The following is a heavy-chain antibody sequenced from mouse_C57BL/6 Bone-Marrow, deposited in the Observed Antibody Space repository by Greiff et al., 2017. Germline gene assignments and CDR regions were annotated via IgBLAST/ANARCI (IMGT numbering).Heavy chain of an antibody. J-gene: IGHJ4*01. D-gene: IGHD2-1*01. V-gene: IGHV1-58*01. CDR1: GYTFTSYG. CDR2: IYIGNGYT. Sequence: DVKLVESGAELVRPGSSVKMSCKTSGYTFTSYGINWVKQRPGQGLEWIGYIYIGNGYTEYNEKFKGKATLTSDTSSSTAYMQLSSLTSEDSAIYFCACYGNYRGYAMDYWGQGTSVTVSS. CDR3: ACYGNYRGYAMDY.